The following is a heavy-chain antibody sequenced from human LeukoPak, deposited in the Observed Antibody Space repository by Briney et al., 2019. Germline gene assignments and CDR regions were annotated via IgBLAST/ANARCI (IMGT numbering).Heavy chain of an antibody. D-gene: IGHD1-26*01. CDR3: ARDLGSNYVYFDY. V-gene: IGHV4-4*07. J-gene: IGHJ4*02. Sequence: SETLSLTCTVSGGSISSHYWSWIRQPAGKGLEYIGRIHTSWITNYNPSLKSRVTMSGDTSKNQFSLKLSSVTAADTAVYYCARDLGSNYVYFDYWGQGSLVTVSS. CDR2: IHTSWIT. CDR1: GGSISSHY.